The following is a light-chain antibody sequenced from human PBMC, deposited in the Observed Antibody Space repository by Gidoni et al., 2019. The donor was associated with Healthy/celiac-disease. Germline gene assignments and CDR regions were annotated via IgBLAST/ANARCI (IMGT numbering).Light chain of an antibody. J-gene: IGKJ1*01. CDR3: QQYYSYPRT. V-gene: IGKV1-8*01. Sequence: AIRMTHSPSSLSASTGDRVTITCRASQGISSYLAWYQQKPGKAPKLLIYAASTLQSGVPSSFSGSGSGTDFTLTISCLQSEDFATYYCQQYYSYPRTFGQGTKVEIK. CDR1: QGISSY. CDR2: AAS.